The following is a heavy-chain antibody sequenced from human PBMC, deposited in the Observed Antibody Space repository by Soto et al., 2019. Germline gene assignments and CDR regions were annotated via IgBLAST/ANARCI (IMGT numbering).Heavy chain of an antibody. V-gene: IGHV6-1*01. Sequence: SQTLSLPCVISGDSVSSSSVAWNWVRQSPSRGLEWLGRTYYRSRWYSDFAVSVRGRIVINADTSKNQFSLQLNSVTPEDTAVYCCARAVEESDSYYYGLDVWGQGTTVTVSS. D-gene: IGHD3-16*01. CDR1: GDSVSSSSVA. J-gene: IGHJ6*02. CDR2: TYYRSRWYS. CDR3: ARAVEESDSYYYGLDV.